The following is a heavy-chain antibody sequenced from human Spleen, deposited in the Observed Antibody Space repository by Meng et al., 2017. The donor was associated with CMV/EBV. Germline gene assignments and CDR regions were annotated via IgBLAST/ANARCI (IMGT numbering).Heavy chain of an antibody. Sequence: GGSLRLSCAASGFTFSSYAMHWVRQAPGKGLEWVAVISYDGSNKYYADSVKGRFTISRDNSKNTLYLQMNSLRAEDTAVYYCARADCSSTSCYTHFVGLDYWGQGTLVTVSS. D-gene: IGHD2-2*02. CDR1: GFTFSSYA. J-gene: IGHJ4*02. CDR2: ISYDGSNK. V-gene: IGHV3-30*04. CDR3: ARADCSSTSCYTHFVGLDY.